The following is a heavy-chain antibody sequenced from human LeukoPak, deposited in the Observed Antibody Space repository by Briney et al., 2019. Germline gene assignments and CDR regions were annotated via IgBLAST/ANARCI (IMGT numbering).Heavy chain of an antibody. J-gene: IGHJ6*02. CDR3: ARMNSSSYYYGMDV. CDR1: GGSFSGYY. CDR2: INHSGST. V-gene: IGHV4-34*01. D-gene: IGHD6-6*01. Sequence: PSETQSLTCAVYGGSFSGYYWSWIRQPPGKGLEWIGEINHSGSTNYNPSLKSRVTISVDTSKNQFSLKLSSVTAADTAVYYCARMNSSSYYYGMDVWGQGTTVTVSS.